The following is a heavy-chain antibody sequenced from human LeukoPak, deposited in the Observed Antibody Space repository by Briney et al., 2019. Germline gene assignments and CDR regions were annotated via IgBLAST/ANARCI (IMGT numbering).Heavy chain of an antibody. CDR2: IRYDGSNK. J-gene: IGHJ4*02. CDR3: ARDPGYYGSGSYYNDY. V-gene: IGHV3-30*02. CDR1: GFTFSSYG. Sequence: GGSLRLSCAASGFTFSSYGMHWVRQAPGKGLEWVAFIRYDGSNKYYADSVKGRFTISRDNSKNTLYLQMNSLRAEDTAVYYCARDPGYYGSGSYYNDYWGQGTLVTVSS. D-gene: IGHD3-10*01.